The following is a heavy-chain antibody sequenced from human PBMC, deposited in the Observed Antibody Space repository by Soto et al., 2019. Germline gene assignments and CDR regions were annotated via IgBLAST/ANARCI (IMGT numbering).Heavy chain of an antibody. CDR3: AGHTYYFDY. J-gene: IGHJ4*02. CDR1: GGSISRTSYY. Sequence: QLQLQESGPGLVKPSETLSLTCTVPGGSISRTSYYWGWIRQTPGKGLEWIGSIYYSGSTYHNPSLKSRVTISVEKSKNQFSLKLSSVTAADTAVYYCAGHTYYFDYWGQGTLVTVSS. V-gene: IGHV4-39*01. CDR2: IYYSGST.